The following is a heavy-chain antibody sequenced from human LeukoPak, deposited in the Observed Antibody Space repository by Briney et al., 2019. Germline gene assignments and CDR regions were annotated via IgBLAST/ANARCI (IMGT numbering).Heavy chain of an antibody. D-gene: IGHD7-27*01. V-gene: IGHV1-8*01. CDR3: ARGPPNWGYDY. Sequence: ASVKVSCKASRYTFTSYDFNWVRQATGQRPEWMGWMSPNSGDTGYAQKFQDRVTMTRNTSISTAYMELSSLRSDDTAVYYCARGPPNWGYDYWGPGTLVTVSS. CDR1: RYTFTSYD. J-gene: IGHJ4*02. CDR2: MSPNSGDT.